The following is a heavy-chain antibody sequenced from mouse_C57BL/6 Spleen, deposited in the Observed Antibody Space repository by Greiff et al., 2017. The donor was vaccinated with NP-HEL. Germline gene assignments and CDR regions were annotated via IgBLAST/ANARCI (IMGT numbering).Heavy chain of an antibody. Sequence: EVHRVESGGGLVKPGGSLKLSCAASGFTFSDYGMHWVRQAPEKGLEWVAYISSGSSTIYYADTVKGRFTISRDNDKNTLFLQMTSLRSEDTAMYYCARPQGDYGSHYFDYWGQGTTLTVSS. V-gene: IGHV5-17*01. CDR2: ISSGSSTI. D-gene: IGHD1-1*01. J-gene: IGHJ2*01. CDR1: GFTFSDYG. CDR3: ARPQGDYGSHYFDY.